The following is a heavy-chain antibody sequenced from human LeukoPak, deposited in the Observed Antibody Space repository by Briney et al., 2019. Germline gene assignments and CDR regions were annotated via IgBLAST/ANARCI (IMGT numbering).Heavy chain of an antibody. CDR1: RFTLSSHW. CDR3: AKEWGCVGDGDNYCDP. V-gene: IGHV3-74*03. Sequence: GGPLRLSCAASRFTLSSHWKYWVRQAPGKGLLWVSHISSDGYRATYADSVQGRFTISRDIAENTLYLQMNRLTDEDTAVYDCAKEWGCVGDGDNYCDPWGQGTLVTVSS. J-gene: IGHJ5*02. D-gene: IGHD5-24*01. CDR2: ISSDGYRA.